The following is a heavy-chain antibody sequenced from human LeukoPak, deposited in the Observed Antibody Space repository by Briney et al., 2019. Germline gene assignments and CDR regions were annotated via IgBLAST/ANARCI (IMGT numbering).Heavy chain of an antibody. CDR2: IYYSGST. J-gene: IGHJ6*03. D-gene: IGHD3-22*01. Sequence: SETLSLTCTVSGGSISSYYWSWIRQPPGKGLEWIGNIYYSGSTNYNPSLKSRVTISIDTSKNQFSLKLSSVTAADTAVYYCTRGSIAYYYMDVWGKGTTVTISS. CDR1: GGSISSYY. CDR3: TRGSIAYYYMDV. V-gene: IGHV4-59*01.